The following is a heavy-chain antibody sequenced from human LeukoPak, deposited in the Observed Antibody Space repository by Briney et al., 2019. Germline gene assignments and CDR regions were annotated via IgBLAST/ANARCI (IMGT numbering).Heavy chain of an antibody. D-gene: IGHD2-21*01. CDR1: GASISSSRFY. J-gene: IGHJ4*02. CDR3: ARDFDGRYLGRGQFGD. V-gene: IGHV4-39*07. CDR2: IHYVGST. Sequence: SETLSLTCSVSGASISSSRFYWGWIRQPPGQGLEWIGSIHYVGSTYYNPSFHNRVTISVDTSKNQFSMRLTSVTAADTAMYFCARDFDGRYLGRGQFGDWGQRT.